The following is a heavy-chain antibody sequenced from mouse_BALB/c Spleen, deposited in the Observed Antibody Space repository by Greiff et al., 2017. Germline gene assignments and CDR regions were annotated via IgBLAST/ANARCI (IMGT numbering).Heavy chain of an antibody. J-gene: IGHJ2*01. CDR3: ARGVDPYYFDY. V-gene: IGHV2-6-7*01. CDR2: IWGDGST. Sequence: VQRVESGPGLVAPSQSLSITCTVSGFSLTGYGVNWVRQPPGKGLEWLGMIWGDGSTDYNSALKSRLSISKDNSKSQVFLKMNSLQTDDTARYYCARGVDPYYFDYWGQGTTLTVSS. CDR1: GFSLTGYG.